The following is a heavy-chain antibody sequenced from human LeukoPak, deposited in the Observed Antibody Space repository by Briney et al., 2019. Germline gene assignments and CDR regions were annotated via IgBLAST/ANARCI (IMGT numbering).Heavy chain of an antibody. V-gene: IGHV4-34*01. CDR2: INHSGST. D-gene: IGHD3-3*01. CDR3: ASGRPTYYDFWSGYYLDYYFDY. J-gene: IGHJ4*02. Sequence: PETLSLTCAVYGGSFSGYYWSWIRQPPGKGLEWIGEINHSGSTNYNPSLKSRVTISVDTSKNQFSLKLSSVTAADTAVYYCASGRPTYYDFWSGYYLDYYFDYWGQGTLVTVSS. CDR1: GGSFSGYY.